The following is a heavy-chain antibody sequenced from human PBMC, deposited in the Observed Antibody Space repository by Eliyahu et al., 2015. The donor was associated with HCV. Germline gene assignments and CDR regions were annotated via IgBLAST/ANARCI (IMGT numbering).Heavy chain of an antibody. CDR1: GFXFSXYS. J-gene: IGHJ4*02. V-gene: IGHV3-48*01. CDR3: ARLAYCWDRNECSDEMDY. CDR2: ISRSSSII. Sequence: EVYLVESGGNLVQPGGXLRLSCAASGFXFSXYSMTWVRQAPGKGLEWLAYISRSSSIIYYADSVKGRFTISRDNDNNSLYLQLNTLSAGDTATYYCARLAYCWDRNECSDEMDYWGQGTLVTVSS. D-gene: IGHD2-21*01.